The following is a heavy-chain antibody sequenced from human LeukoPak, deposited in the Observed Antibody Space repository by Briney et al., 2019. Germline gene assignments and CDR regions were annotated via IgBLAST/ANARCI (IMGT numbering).Heavy chain of an antibody. CDR1: GFTFSSYG. D-gene: IGHD5-12*01. Sequence: GGSLRLSCAASGFTFSSYGMNWVRQAPGKGLEWVSFISSSNSYIYYADSVKGRFTISRDNAKNSLYLQMNSLRAEDTAVYYCARDGGVATIIPRWVFDYWGQGTLVTVSS. CDR3: ARDGGVATIIPRWVFDY. J-gene: IGHJ4*02. CDR2: ISSSNSYI. V-gene: IGHV3-21*01.